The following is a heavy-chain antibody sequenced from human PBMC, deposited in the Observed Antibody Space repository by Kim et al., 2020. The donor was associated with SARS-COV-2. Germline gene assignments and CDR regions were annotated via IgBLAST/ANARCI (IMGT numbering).Heavy chain of an antibody. V-gene: IGHV3-48*03. CDR1: GFTFSSYE. CDR2: ISSSGSTM. J-gene: IGHJ6*01. CDR3: AREWVPGSFFFFSYGLDV. D-gene: IGHD6-19*01. Sequence: GGSLRLSCAASGFTFSSYEMNWVRQSPGKGLEWVSYISSSGSTMNYADSVKGRFTISRDNAKNSLYLQMNSLRAEDTAVYYCAREWVPGSFFFFSYGLDV.